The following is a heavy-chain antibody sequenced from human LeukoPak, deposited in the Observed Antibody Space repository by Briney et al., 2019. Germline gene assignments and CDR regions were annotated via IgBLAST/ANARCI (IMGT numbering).Heavy chain of an antibody. CDR3: ARHGDYGGSPNPDYFDY. Sequence: ASVKVSCKASGYTFTGYYMHWVRQAPGQGLEWMGWINPNSGGTNYAQKFQGRVTMTRDTSISTAYMELSRLRSDDTAVYYCARHGDYGGSPNPDYFDYWGQGVLVTVSP. V-gene: IGHV1-2*02. J-gene: IGHJ4*02. CDR1: GYTFTGYY. CDR2: INPNSGGT. D-gene: IGHD4-23*01.